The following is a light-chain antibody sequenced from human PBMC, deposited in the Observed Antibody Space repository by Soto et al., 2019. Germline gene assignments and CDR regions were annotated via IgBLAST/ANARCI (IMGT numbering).Light chain of an antibody. V-gene: IGKV4-1*01. CDR3: KQYYSTPPYT. J-gene: IGKJ2*01. Sequence: DIVMTQSPDSLAVSLGERATINCKSSQSVLYSSNNKNYLAWYQQKPGQPPKLLIYWASTRESGVPDRFSGSGSGTDFTLTISSLQDEDVAVYYCKQYYSTPPYTFGQGTKLEIK. CDR1: QSVLYSSNNKNY. CDR2: WAS.